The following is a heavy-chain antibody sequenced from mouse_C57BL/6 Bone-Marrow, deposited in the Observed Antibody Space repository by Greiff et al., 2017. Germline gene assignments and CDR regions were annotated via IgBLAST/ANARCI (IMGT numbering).Heavy chain of an antibody. D-gene: IGHD3-2*02. Sequence: DVKLVESGAELVRPGASVKLSCTASGFNIQDDYMHWVKPRPEQGLEWIGWIDPENGDTEYASKFQGKATITADTSSNTAYLQLSSLTSEDTAVYYCTTLSRQLRFAYWGQGTLVTGSA. CDR2: IDPENGDT. V-gene: IGHV14-4*01. CDR3: TTLSRQLRFAY. J-gene: IGHJ3*01. CDR1: GFNIQDDY.